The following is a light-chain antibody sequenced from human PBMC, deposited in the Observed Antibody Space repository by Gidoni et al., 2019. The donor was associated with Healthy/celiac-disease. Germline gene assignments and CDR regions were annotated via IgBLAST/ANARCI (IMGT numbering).Light chain of an antibody. J-gene: IGLJ2*01. CDR3: QSYDSSLSAI. Sequence: QSVLTQPPSVSGAPGQRVTISCTGSSSNIGAGYDVHWYQQLPGTAPKLLIYGNSNRPSGVPDRFSGSKSGTSASLAITWRQADDEADYYCQSYDSSLSAIFGGGTKLTVL. CDR2: GNS. V-gene: IGLV1-40*01. CDR1: SSNIGAGYD.